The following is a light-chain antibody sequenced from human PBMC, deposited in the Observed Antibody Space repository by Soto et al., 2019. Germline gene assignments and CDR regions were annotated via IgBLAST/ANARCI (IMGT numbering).Light chain of an antibody. J-gene: IGKJ1*01. CDR3: QQSYSTPET. CDR2: AAS. CDR1: QSISSF. V-gene: IGKV1-39*01. Sequence: DIQMTQSPSSLSASVGDRVTITCRARQSISSFLNWYQQKPGKAPRLLIYAASSLQSGVPSRFSASGSGTDCTLTISSLQAEDFATYYCQQSYSTPETFGQGTKVEI.